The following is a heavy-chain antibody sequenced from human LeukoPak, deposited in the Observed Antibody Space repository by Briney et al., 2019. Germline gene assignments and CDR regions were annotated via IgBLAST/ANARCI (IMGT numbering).Heavy chain of an antibody. CDR3: ARLEMATIGDY. Sequence: GGSLRLSCAASGFTVSSNYMSWVRQAPGKGLEWVSVIYSGGSTYYADSVKGRFTISRDKSKNTLYLQMNSLRAEDTAVYYCARLEMATIGDYWGQRTLVTVSS. J-gene: IGHJ4*02. V-gene: IGHV3-53*01. D-gene: IGHD5-24*01. CDR2: IYSGGST. CDR1: GFTVSSNY.